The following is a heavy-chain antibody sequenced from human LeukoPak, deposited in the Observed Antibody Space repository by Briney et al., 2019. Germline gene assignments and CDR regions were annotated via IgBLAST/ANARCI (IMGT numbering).Heavy chain of an antibody. Sequence: SQTLSLTCTVSGGSISSGSYYWSWIRQPAGKGLEWIGRIYTSGSTNYNPSLKSRVTISVDTSKNQFSLKLSSVTAADTAVYYCARDWGSSWYRGYFDYWGQGTLVTVSS. V-gene: IGHV4-61*02. CDR2: IYTSGST. CDR3: ARDWGSSWYRGYFDY. D-gene: IGHD6-13*01. CDR1: GGSISSGSYY. J-gene: IGHJ4*02.